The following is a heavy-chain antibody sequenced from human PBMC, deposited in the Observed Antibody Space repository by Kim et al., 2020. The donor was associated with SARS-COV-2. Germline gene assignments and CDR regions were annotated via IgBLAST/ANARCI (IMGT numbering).Heavy chain of an antibody. CDR2: INAGNGNT. J-gene: IGHJ4*02. CDR3: ARYTGTKGRYFDY. CDR1: GYTFTSYA. D-gene: IGHD1-7*01. Sequence: ASVKVSCKASGYTFTSYAMHWVRQAPGQRLEWMGWINAGNGNTKYSQKFQGRVTITRDTSASTAYMELSSLRSEDTAVYYCARYTGTKGRYFDYWGQGTLVTVSS. V-gene: IGHV1-3*01.